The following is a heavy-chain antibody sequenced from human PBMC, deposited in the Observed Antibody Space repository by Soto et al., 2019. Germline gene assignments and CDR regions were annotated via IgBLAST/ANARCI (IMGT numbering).Heavy chain of an antibody. CDR3: ARDPILYCSSTSCYAFDI. V-gene: IGHV3-48*02. D-gene: IGHD2-2*01. J-gene: IGHJ3*02. CDR1: GFTFSSYS. CDR2: ISSSSSTI. Sequence: GGSLRLSCAASGFTFSSYSMNWVRQAPGKGLEWVSYISSSSSTIYYADSVKGRFTISRDNAKNSLYLQMNSLRDEDTAVYYCARDPILYCSSTSCYAFDIWGQGTMVTVSS.